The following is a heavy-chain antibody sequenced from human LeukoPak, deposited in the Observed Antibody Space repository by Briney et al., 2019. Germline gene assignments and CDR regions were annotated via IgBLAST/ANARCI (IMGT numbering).Heavy chain of an antibody. D-gene: IGHD2-2*01. CDR3: ARHRSTAVTNFDY. Sequence: GESLQISCKGSGYIFTSYWIGWVRQLPGKGLEWMGIIYPGDSDTRYSPSFQGQVTISADKSISTAYLHWSSLKASDTAMYYCARHRSTAVTNFDYWGQGPLVTVSS. CDR1: GYIFTSYW. J-gene: IGHJ4*02. CDR2: IYPGDSDT. V-gene: IGHV5-51*01.